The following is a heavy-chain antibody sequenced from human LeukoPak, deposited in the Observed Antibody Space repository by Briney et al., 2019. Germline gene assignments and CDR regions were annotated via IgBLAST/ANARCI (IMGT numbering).Heavy chain of an antibody. CDR3: ARRLLGYCSGGSCYSGYFQH. V-gene: IGHV4-34*01. CDR1: GFTFSSYG. D-gene: IGHD2-15*01. J-gene: IGHJ1*01. CDR2: IKHSGST. Sequence: GSLRLSCAASGFTFSSYGMTWVRHPPGKWLELIGEIKHSGSTNYNPSLKSRITISVDTTKDQFSLKLSSVTASDTAVYYCARRLLGYCSGGSCYSGYFQHWGQGTLVTVSS.